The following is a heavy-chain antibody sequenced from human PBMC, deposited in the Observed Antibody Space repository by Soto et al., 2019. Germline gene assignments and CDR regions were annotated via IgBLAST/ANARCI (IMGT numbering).Heavy chain of an antibody. CDR2: ISYDGSNK. J-gene: IGHJ6*02. CDR1: GFTFSSYA. D-gene: IGHD6-6*01. V-gene: IGHV3-30-3*01. Sequence: QVQLVESGGGVVQPGRSLRLSCAASGFTFSSYAMHWVRQAPGKGLEWVAVISYDGSNKYYADSVKGRFTISRDNSKNTLYLQMNSLRAEDTAVYYCARDYQLADGPLYYYYGMDVWGQGTTVTVSS. CDR3: ARDYQLADGPLYYYYGMDV.